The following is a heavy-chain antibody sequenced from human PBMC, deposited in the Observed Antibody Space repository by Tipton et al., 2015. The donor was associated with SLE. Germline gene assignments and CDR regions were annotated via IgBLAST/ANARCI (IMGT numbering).Heavy chain of an antibody. CDR1: GFAFSSYG. CDR2: ISNDENNK. V-gene: IGHV3-30*18. D-gene: IGHD4-23*01. J-gene: IGHJ4*02. Sequence: SLRLSCAASGFAFSSYGMHWVRQAPGKGLEWVAVISNDENNKYYADSVKGRFTISRDTSRNTLYLQMNSLRAEDTAVYYCAKAIDYGGNSDYFDYWGQGTLVTVSS. CDR3: AKAIDYGGNSDYFDY.